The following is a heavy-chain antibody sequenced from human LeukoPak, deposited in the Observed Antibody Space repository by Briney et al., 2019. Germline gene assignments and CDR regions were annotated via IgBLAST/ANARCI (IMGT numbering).Heavy chain of an antibody. D-gene: IGHD4-17*01. V-gene: IGHV3-20*04. CDR3: ARGRDYGDYGNWYFDL. CDR1: GFTFDDYG. Sequence: GRSLRLSCAPAGFTFDDYGIGWVSQAPGRGLDWVSGINWMVGRTAHADSVKGRCTISRDNAKNSLYLQMNSLRAEDTALYYCARGRDYGDYGNWYFDLWGRRTLVTVSS. CDR2: INWMVGRT. J-gene: IGHJ2*01.